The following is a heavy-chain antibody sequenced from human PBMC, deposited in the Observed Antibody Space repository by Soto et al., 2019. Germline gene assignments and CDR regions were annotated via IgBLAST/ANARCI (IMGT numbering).Heavy chain of an antibody. J-gene: IGHJ5*01. Sequence: EVQLLESGGGLVQPGGSLRLSCAASGFTFNTFEMSWVRQAPGRGLEWVSFISDDSSRTYYADAVKGRFTISRDNSKYALYLQMNSLTAEDTAVYACVKGGWLDFWGQGTLATVSS. CDR3: VKGGWLDF. CDR1: GFTFNTFE. V-gene: IGHV3-23*01. CDR2: ISDDSSRT. D-gene: IGHD1-26*01.